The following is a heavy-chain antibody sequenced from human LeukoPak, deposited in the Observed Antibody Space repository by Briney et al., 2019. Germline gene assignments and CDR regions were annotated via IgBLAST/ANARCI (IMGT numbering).Heavy chain of an antibody. CDR2: IYYSGNT. CDR3: ARQLVVVVPAEFDY. CDR1: GGSISSSSYY. J-gene: IGHJ4*02. V-gene: IGHV4-39*01. Sequence: SETLSLTCTVSGGSISSSSYYWGWFRQPPGKGLEWIGSIYYSGNTSYNPSLKSRVTISVDTSKDQFSLKLSSVTAADTAVYYCARQLVVVVPAEFDYRGQGTLVTVSS. D-gene: IGHD2-2*01.